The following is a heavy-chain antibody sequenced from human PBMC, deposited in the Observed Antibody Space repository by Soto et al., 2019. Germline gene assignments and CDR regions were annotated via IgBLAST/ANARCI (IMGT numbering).Heavy chain of an antibody. Sequence: ESLKISCKGSGYSFTSHWIGWVRQMPGKGLEWMGIIYPSDSDTRYSPSFQGQVTISADMSISTAYLQWSSLKASDTAIYYCARGYCSSTSCYLSRLDYWGQGTLVTVSS. CDR3: ARGYCSSTSCYLSRLDY. CDR2: IYPSDSDT. CDR1: GYSFTSHW. V-gene: IGHV5-51*01. J-gene: IGHJ4*02. D-gene: IGHD2-2*01.